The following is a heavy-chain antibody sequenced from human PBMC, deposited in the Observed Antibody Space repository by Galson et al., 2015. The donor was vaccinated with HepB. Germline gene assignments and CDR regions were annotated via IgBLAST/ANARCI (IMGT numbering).Heavy chain of an antibody. CDR1: GFTFSSYS. J-gene: IGHJ6*03. V-gene: IGHV3-48*01. CDR3: ARVNPIVLRFLEWSVYYMDV. D-gene: IGHD3-3*01. CDR2: ISSSSSTI. Sequence: SLRLSCAASGFTFSSYSMDWVRQAPGKGLEWVSYISSSSSTIYYADSVKGRFTISRDNAKNSLYLQMNSLRAEDTAVYYCARVNPIVLRFLEWSVYYMDVWGKGTTVTVSS.